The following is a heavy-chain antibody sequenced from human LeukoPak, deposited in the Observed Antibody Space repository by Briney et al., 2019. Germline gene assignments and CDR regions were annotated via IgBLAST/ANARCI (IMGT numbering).Heavy chain of an antibody. J-gene: IGHJ4*02. Sequence: ASVKVSCKASGYTFTSYDISWVRQAPGQGLEWMGWISAYNGNTNYAQKLQGRVTMTTDTSTSTAYMELRSLRSDDTAVYYCARDRCSSTSCYFDYWGQGTLVTVSS. CDR2: ISAYNGNT. V-gene: IGHV1-18*04. CDR3: ARDRCSSTSCYFDY. D-gene: IGHD2-2*01. CDR1: GYTFTSYD.